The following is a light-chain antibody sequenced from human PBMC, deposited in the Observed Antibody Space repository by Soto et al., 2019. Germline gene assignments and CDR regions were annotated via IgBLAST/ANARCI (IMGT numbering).Light chain of an antibody. Sequence: SYELTQPPSVSVSPGQTARITCSGDTLPRQYPYWYQQKPGQAPVLIINKNSERPSGIPERFSGSTSGTTVTLTISGVQVEDEADYYCQSADSSGAYVFGTGTK. CDR1: TLPRQY. CDR2: KNS. J-gene: IGLJ1*01. CDR3: QSADSSGAYV. V-gene: IGLV3-25*02.